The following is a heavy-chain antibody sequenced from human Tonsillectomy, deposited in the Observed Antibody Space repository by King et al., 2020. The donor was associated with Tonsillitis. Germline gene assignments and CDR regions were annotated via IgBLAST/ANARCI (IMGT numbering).Heavy chain of an antibody. D-gene: IGHD3-22*01. J-gene: IGHJ2*01. CDR3: ARPRGYYYDSSGDGYFDL. CDR1: GFTFDDYG. Sequence: VQLVESGGGVVRPGGSLRLSCAASGFTFDDYGMSWVRQAPGKGLEWVSGINWNGGSTGYADSVMGRFTISRDNAKNSLYLQMNSLRAEDTALYYCARPRGYYYDSSGDGYFDLWGRGTLVTVSS. V-gene: IGHV3-20*04. CDR2: INWNGGST.